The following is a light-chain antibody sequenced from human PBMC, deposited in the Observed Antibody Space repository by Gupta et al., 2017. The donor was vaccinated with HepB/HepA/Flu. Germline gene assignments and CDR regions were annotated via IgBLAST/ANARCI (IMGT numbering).Light chain of an antibody. Sequence: ALTQPPSAFGSPGQTVTISRTGTSSDVGGYNYVSWYQQHPVKPHKLVIYEVRKRPSGVPDRYSGSNSVNTASLTVSGHQDEDEADYYSCSDAGSNRVFGGGTKLTVL. J-gene: IGLJ3*02. CDR1: SSDVGGYNY. CDR2: EVR. CDR3: CSDAGSNRV. V-gene: IGLV2-8*01.